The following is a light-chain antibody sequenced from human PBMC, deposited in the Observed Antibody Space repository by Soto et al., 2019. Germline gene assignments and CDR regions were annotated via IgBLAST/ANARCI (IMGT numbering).Light chain of an antibody. CDR1: QKVLYSSNNKNY. J-gene: IGKJ3*01. V-gene: IGKV4-1*01. CDR3: QQYFSTPLT. Sequence: DIVMTQSPDSLSVSLGERATINCKSSQKVLYSSNNKNYLAWYQQKPGQPPKLLIYWASTRQSGVPDRFSGSGSGTDLSLTISSLQAADVAVYYCQQYFSTPLTFGPGTKVDI. CDR2: WAS.